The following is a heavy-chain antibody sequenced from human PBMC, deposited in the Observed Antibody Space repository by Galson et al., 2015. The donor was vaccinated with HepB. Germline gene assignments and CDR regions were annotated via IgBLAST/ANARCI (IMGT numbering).Heavy chain of an antibody. CDR3: AASEVPGTDAFDI. V-gene: IGHV6-1*01. CDR2: TYYRSKWYN. CDR1: GDSVSSNSAA. Sequence: CAISGDSVSSNSAAWNWIRQSPSRGLEWLGRTYYRSKWYNEYALSVKSRTSINPDTPKNQFSLQLKSVTPEDTAVYYCAASEVPGTDAFDIWGQGTMVTVSS. J-gene: IGHJ3*02. D-gene: IGHD1-1*01.